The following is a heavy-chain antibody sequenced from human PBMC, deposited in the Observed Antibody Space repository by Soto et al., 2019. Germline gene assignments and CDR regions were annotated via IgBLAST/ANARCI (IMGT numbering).Heavy chain of an antibody. Sequence: ASVKVSCKASGYTFTSYAMHWVRQAPGQRLEWMGWINAGNGNTKYSQKFQGRVTITRDTSASTAYIELSSLRSEDTAVYYCARDRTGYDYIWGSVRDYMDVWGKGTTVTVSS. J-gene: IGHJ6*03. D-gene: IGHD3-16*01. V-gene: IGHV1-3*01. CDR2: INAGNGNT. CDR3: ARDRTGYDYIWGSVRDYMDV. CDR1: GYTFTSYA.